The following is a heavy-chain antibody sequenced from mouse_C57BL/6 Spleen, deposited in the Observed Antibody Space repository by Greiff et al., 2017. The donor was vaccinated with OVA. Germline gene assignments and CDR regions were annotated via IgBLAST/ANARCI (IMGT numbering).Heavy chain of an antibody. V-gene: IGHV5-4*01. D-gene: IGHD4-1*01. Sequence: EVQLVESGGGLVKPGGSLKLSCAASGFTFSSYAMSWVRQTPEKRLEWVATISDGGSYTSYPDTVKGRFTISRDNAKNNLYLQMSHLKSEDTAMYYCASLGREDYWGQGTTLTVSS. CDR3: ASLGREDY. CDR2: ISDGGSYT. CDR1: GFTFSSYA. J-gene: IGHJ2*01.